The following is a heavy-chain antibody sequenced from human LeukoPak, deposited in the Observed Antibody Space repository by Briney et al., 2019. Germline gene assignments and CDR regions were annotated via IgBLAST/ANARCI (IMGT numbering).Heavy chain of an antibody. J-gene: IGHJ4*02. CDR2: IRSKADGGTP. D-gene: IGHD6-25*01. CDR3: AKGSAAGRPYYFDY. CDR1: GFSFSDAW. V-gene: IGHV3-15*07. Sequence: GGSLRLSCAASGFSFSDAWMNWVRQAPGKGLEWVGHIRSKADGGTPDYIAPVKGRFTISRDDSKDTLYLQMNSLRAEDTAIYYCAKGSAAGRPYYFDYWGQGTLVTVSS.